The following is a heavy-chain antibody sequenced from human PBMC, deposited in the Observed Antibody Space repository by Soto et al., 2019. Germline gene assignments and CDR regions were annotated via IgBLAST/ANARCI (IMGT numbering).Heavy chain of an antibody. Sequence: ESGGGVVQPGGSLRLSCLASGFGSSGYSMHWVRQAPGKGLDWVAVIKHDGSEIYYADSVKGRFTISKDDSKNTLHLQMNALRVDDTALYYCVRVGWGYSYGNGMDGWGQGTTVTVFS. J-gene: IGHJ6*02. V-gene: IGHV3-30-3*01. D-gene: IGHD5-18*01. CDR3: VRVGWGYSYGNGMDG. CDR1: GFGSSGYS. CDR2: IKHDGSEI.